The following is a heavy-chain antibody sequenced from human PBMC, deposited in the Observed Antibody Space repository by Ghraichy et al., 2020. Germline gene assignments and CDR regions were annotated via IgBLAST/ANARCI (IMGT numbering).Heavy chain of an antibody. V-gene: IGHV4-59*01. Sequence: SETLSLTCSVSGGSMSGYFWSWIRQSPWKGLEWIGFVDQSGSTTYNPSLKSRVPISLDTSNFQFSLDLGSVTAADTAVYYCARDKSGTYSDYFDHWGQGTQGTVSS. D-gene: IGHD1-26*01. J-gene: IGHJ4*02. CDR1: GGSMSGYF. CDR3: ARDKSGTYSDYFDH. CDR2: VDQSGST.